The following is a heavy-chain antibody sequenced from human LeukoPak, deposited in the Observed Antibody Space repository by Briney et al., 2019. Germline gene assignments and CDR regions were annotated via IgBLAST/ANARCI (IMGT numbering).Heavy chain of an antibody. CDR2: INHSGGT. CDR1: GGSFSGYY. CDR3: ARGRTPGY. J-gene: IGHJ4*02. V-gene: IGHV4-34*01. D-gene: IGHD2-15*01. Sequence: SETLSLTCAVHGGSFSGYYWSWIRQPPGKRLEWIGEINHSGGTNYKPSPKSRVTISVGTSNNQFSLKLSSVTAAGTAVYYCARGRTPGYWGQGTLVTVSS.